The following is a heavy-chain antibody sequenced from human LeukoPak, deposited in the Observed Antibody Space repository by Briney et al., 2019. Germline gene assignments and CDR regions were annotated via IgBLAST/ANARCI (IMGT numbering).Heavy chain of an antibody. CDR3: VRDGYNYGLYYFDY. J-gene: IGHJ4*02. CDR2: ISSNGGNT. V-gene: IGHV3-64D*09. CDR1: GFTFSSYA. Sequence: GGSLRLSCSASGFTFSSYAMHWVRQAPGRGLEYVSAISSNGGNTYYADSVKGRFTISRDNSKNTLYLQMSSLRAEDTAVYYCVRDGYNYGLYYFDYWGQGTLVTVSS. D-gene: IGHD5-18*01.